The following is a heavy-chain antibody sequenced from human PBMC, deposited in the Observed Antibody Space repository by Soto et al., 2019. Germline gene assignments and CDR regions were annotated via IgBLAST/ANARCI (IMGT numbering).Heavy chain of an antibody. CDR1: GGTFSSYA. V-gene: IGHV1-69*13. CDR2: IIPTFGTA. Sequence: SVKVSFKASGGTFSSYAISWVRQAPGQGLEWMGGIIPTFGTANYAQKFQGRVTITADESTSTAYMELSSLRSEDTAVYYCARVSIAARPGSWFDPWGQGTLVTVSS. J-gene: IGHJ5*02. CDR3: ARVSIAARPGSWFDP. D-gene: IGHD6-6*01.